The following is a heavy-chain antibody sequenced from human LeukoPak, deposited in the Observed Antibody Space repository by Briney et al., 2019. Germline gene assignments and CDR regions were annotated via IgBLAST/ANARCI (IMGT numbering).Heavy chain of an antibody. D-gene: IGHD6-19*01. CDR2: IKQDGSEK. Sequence: GGSLRLSCAASGFTFSNYWMSWVRQAPGKGLEWVANIKQDGSEKYYVGSVKGRFTISRDNAKNSLYLQMNSLRAEDTAVYYCARGGSGWPTKSDYWGQGTLVTVSS. CDR3: ARGGSGWPTKSDY. J-gene: IGHJ4*02. CDR1: GFTFSNYW. V-gene: IGHV3-7*01.